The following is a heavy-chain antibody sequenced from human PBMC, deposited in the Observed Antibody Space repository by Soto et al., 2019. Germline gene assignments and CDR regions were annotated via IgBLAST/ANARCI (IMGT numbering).Heavy chain of an antibody. CDR1: GFTFSDYY. Sequence: PGGSLRLSCAASGFTFSDYYMAWIRQAPGKGLEWVSYISSSGDTTAYADSVKGRFTISRDNAKNSLYLQMNSLGAEDTATYYCARDRRPSLYYGLSVWGQGTTVTVSS. CDR3: ARDRRPSLYYGLSV. V-gene: IGHV3-11*01. CDR2: ISSSGDTT. D-gene: IGHD2-2*01. J-gene: IGHJ6*02.